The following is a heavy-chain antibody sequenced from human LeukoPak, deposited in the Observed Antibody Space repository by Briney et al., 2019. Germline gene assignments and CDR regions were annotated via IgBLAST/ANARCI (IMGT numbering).Heavy chain of an antibody. CDR1: GDSISSSSSY. Sequence: SETLSLTCSVSGDSISSSSSYWGWIRQPPGKGLEWIGSIYYSGSTYYNPSLRSRVTISVDTSNNQFSLKLRSVTAADTAVYYCARDLAHCAGDCYSDGFDYWGQGTLVTVSS. CDR3: ARDLAHCAGDCYSDGFDY. V-gene: IGHV4-39*07. D-gene: IGHD2-21*02. CDR2: IYYSGST. J-gene: IGHJ4*02.